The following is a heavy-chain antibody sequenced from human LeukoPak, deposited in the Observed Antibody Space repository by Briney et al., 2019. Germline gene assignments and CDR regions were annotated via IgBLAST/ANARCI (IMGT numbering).Heavy chain of an antibody. Sequence: PSETLSLTCAVYGGSFSGYYWSWIRQPPGKGLEWIGEINHSGGTNYNPSLKSRVTISVDTSKNQFSLKLSSVTAADTAVYYCARGAYDCSGGSCYSEYWGQGTLVTVSS. CDR3: ARGAYDCSGGSCYSEY. CDR1: GGSFSGYY. D-gene: IGHD2-15*01. CDR2: INHSGGT. J-gene: IGHJ4*02. V-gene: IGHV4-34*01.